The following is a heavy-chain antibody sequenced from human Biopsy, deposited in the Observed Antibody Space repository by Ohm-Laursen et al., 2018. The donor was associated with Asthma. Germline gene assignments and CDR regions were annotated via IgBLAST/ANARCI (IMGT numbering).Heavy chain of an antibody. Sequence: TLSLTCTVSGDSSNSGGYSWTWIRQLPGKGLEWIGYISYTWTTYYNPSLKSRISMTVDTSKIQFSLKLSSVTAADTAIYYCARERMFFYDSSGYGAFDIWGQGTLVTVSS. V-gene: IGHV4-31*03. CDR2: ISYTWTT. D-gene: IGHD3-22*01. J-gene: IGHJ3*02. CDR1: GDSSNSGGYS. CDR3: ARERMFFYDSSGYGAFDI.